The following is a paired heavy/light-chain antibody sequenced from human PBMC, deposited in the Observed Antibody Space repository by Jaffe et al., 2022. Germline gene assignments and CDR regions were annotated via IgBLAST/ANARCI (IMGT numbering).Light chain of an antibody. V-gene: IGKV1-39*01. CDR3: QQSFSTLPNT. CDR2: AAS. J-gene: IGKJ2*01. CDR1: QSIDRY. Sequence: DIQMTQSPSSLSASVGDRVTITCRASQSIDRYLNWYQQKPGKAPKLLIYAASSLQSGVPSRFSGGGSGTDFTLTISSLQPEDFATYYCQQSFSTLPNTFGQGTKLEIK.
Heavy chain of an antibody. V-gene: IGHV2-26*01. Sequence: QVTLKESGPVLVKPTETLTLTCTVSGFSLSNARMGVSWIRQPPGKALEWLAHIFSNDEKSYSTSLKGRLTISKDTSKSQVVLTMTNMDPVDTATYYCARRGTYGSGTYYPYYFDYWGQGTLVTVSS. CDR2: IFSNDEK. CDR3: ARRGTYGSGTYYPYYFDY. CDR1: GFSLSNARMG. J-gene: IGHJ4*02. D-gene: IGHD3-10*01.